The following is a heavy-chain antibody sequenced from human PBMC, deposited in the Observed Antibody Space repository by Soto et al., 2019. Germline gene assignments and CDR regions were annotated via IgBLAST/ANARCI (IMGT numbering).Heavy chain of an antibody. J-gene: IGHJ6*02. D-gene: IGHD2-2*01. CDR1: GGTFGSYA. Sequence: QVQLVQSGAEVKKPGSSVKVSCKASGGTFGSYAISWVRQAPGQGLEWMGGIIPIPGTANYAQKFQGRVTIAADESTSTADMELSSLRSDDTAVYYCATSQGSSTSLEIYYYYYYGMDVWGQGTTVTVSS. V-gene: IGHV1-69*01. CDR3: ATSQGSSTSLEIYYYYYYGMDV. CDR2: IIPIPGTA.